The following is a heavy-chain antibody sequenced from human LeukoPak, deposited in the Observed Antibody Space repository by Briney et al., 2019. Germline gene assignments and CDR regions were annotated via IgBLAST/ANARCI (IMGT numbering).Heavy chain of an antibody. D-gene: IGHD1-26*01. Sequence: GRSLRLSCTASGFTFSSYPMHWVRQAPGKGLEWVAVISYDGGNKYYADSVKGRFTISRDNSKNTLCLQMNSLRAEDTAVYYCARCHGGPTVLYDAFDIWGQGTMVTVSS. CDR1: GFTFSSYP. V-gene: IGHV3-30*04. J-gene: IGHJ3*02. CDR2: ISYDGGNK. CDR3: ARCHGGPTVLYDAFDI.